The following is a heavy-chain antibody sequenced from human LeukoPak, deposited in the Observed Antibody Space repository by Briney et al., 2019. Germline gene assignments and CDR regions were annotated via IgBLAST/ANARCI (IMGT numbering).Heavy chain of an antibody. V-gene: IGHV1-2*02. CDR1: GYTFTGYY. CDR2: INPNSGGT. D-gene: IGHD3-3*01. CDR3: ARDRPDYDFWSGYYTEGNY. J-gene: IGHJ4*02. Sequence: GASAKVSCKASGYTFTGYYMHWVRQAPGQGLEWMGWINPNSGGTNYAQKFQGRVTMTRDTSISTAYMELSRLRSDDTAVYYCARDRPDYDFWSGYYTEGNYWGQGTLVTVSS.